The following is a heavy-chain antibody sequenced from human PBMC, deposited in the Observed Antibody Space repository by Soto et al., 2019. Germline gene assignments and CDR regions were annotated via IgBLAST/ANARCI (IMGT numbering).Heavy chain of an antibody. V-gene: IGHV1-58*01. CDR3: AAGPLWFLEMGMVY. D-gene: IGHD3-10*01. J-gene: IGHJ4*02. CDR1: GFTFTSSA. Sequence: GASVKVSYKASGFTFTSSAVQWVRQARGQRLEWIGWIVVGSGNTNYAQKFQERVTITRDMSTSTAYMELSSLRSEDTAVYYCAAGPLWFLEMGMVYWGQGTLVTVSS. CDR2: IVVGSGNT.